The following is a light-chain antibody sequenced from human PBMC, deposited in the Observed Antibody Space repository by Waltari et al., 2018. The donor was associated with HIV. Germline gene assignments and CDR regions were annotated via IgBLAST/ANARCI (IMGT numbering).Light chain of an antibody. CDR3: QSYDISLSGWV. CDR2: GNT. Sequence: QSVLTQPPSVSGAPGQRVTISCTGSSSNIGAGYDVHWYQQFPGTAPKVLIYGNTYRPSGVPDLFSGSKSGSSASLLSTGLQAEDDADYYCQSYDISLSGWVFGGGTKLTVL. J-gene: IGLJ3*02. V-gene: IGLV1-40*01. CDR1: SSNIGAGYD.